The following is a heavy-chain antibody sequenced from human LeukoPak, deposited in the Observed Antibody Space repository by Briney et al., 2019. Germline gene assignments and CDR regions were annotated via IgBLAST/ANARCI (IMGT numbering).Heavy chain of an antibody. CDR1: GGSISSYC. V-gene: IGHV4-59*01. CDR3: ARAIRRKWFDP. Sequence: SETLSLTCTVSGGSISSYCWSWIRQPPGKGLEWIGYIYYSGSTNYNPSLKSRVTISVDTSKNQFSLKLSSVTAADTAVYYCARAIRRKWFDPWGQGTLVTVSS. D-gene: IGHD3-3*01. J-gene: IGHJ5*02. CDR2: IYYSGST.